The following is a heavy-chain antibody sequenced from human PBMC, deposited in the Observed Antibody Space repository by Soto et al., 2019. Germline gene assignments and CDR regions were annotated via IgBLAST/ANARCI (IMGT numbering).Heavy chain of an antibody. V-gene: IGHV4-59*04. CDR1: VVSISSYY. Sequence: SATXSLTCTVSVVSISSYYLIWIRQPPGKGLEWIGYIYYGGTTYYNPSLNSRVTVSADTSKNQFSLRLSSVTAADKAVYYCGRRSIIVAPTWGQGILVTVSS. J-gene: IGHJ4*02. CDR2: IYYGGTT. D-gene: IGHD2-21*01. CDR3: GRRSIIVAPT.